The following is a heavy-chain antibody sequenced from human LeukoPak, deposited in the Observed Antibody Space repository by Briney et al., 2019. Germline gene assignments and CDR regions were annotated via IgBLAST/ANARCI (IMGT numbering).Heavy chain of an antibody. CDR1: GFTFNTHA. D-gene: IGHD3-3*01. V-gene: IGHV3-23*01. Sequence: GGSLRLSCAASGFTFNTHAMTWVRQAPGKGLEWVSAISDSGDKKYYAGSVKGRFTISRDNSKNTLYLQMNSLRAEDTAVYYCAKDTPYDFWSGYYGYFDYWGQGTLVTVSS. CDR2: ISDSGDKK. J-gene: IGHJ4*02. CDR3: AKDTPYDFWSGYYGYFDY.